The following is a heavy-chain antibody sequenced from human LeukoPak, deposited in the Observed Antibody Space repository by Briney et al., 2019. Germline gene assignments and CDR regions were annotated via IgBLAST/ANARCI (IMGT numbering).Heavy chain of an antibody. CDR1: GYSFTSYW. V-gene: IGHV5-51*01. CDR3: ARQTAMGRSGDY. Sequence: GESLKSSCKASGYSFTSYWFGWVRQMPGKGLEWMGIIDPSDSETRYTPSFQGQVTISVDKSLTTADLQWNSLKASDTAMYYCARQTAMGRSGDYWGQGTLVTVSS. D-gene: IGHD5-18*01. CDR2: IDPSDSET. J-gene: IGHJ4*02.